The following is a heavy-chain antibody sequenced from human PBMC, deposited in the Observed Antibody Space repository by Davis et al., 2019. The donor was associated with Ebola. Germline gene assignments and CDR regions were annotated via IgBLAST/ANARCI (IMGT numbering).Heavy chain of an antibody. CDR3: ARSITMIVGKGWFDP. Sequence: ASVTVSCKASLYTFPSYGISWLRPPPRQGLEWMGWISPYNGNPNYAQKLHGRVTMTTDTSTSTAYMELRSLRSDDTAVYYCARSITMIVGKGWFDPWGQGTLVTVSS. V-gene: IGHV1-18*01. D-gene: IGHD3-22*01. CDR2: ISPYNGNP. J-gene: IGHJ5*02. CDR1: LYTFPSYG.